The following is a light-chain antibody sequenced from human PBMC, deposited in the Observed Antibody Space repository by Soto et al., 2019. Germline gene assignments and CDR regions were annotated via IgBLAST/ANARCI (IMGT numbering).Light chain of an antibody. CDR2: SAS. CDR3: QHGYVAPYS. V-gene: IGKV1-39*01. CDR1: QDINVY. Sequence: DIQMTQSPSSVSASIGDTVTITCRASQDINVYLNWYQQKPGEVPKLLIYSASTLHSGVPSRFTGSGSETDFTLTITSLQPEDFATYYCQHGYVAPYSFGQGTKWIS. J-gene: IGKJ2*03.